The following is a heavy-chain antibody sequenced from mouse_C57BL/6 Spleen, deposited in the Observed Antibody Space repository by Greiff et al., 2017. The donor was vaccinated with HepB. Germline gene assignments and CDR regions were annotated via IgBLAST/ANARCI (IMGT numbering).Heavy chain of an antibody. V-gene: IGHV5-4*01. D-gene: IGHD1-1*01. Sequence: EVQLVESGGGLVKPGGSLKLSCAASGFTFSSYAMSWVRQTPEKRLEWVATISAGGSYTYYPDNVKGRFTISRDNAKNNLYLLMSHLKSEDTAMYYCARGTTVGGYFDVWGTGTTVTVSS. CDR3: ARGTTVGGYFDV. J-gene: IGHJ1*03. CDR2: ISAGGSYT. CDR1: GFTFSSYA.